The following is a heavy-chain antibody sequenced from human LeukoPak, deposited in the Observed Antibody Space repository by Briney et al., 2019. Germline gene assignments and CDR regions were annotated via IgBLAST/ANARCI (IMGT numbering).Heavy chain of an antibody. CDR1: GFTFSSHE. CDR2: ISSLGSTI. D-gene: IGHD3-10*01. Sequence: TGGSLRLSCVGSGFTFSSHEMNWVRQAPGKGLEWVSYISSLGSTIFYADSVKGRFTISRDNAKNSLYLQMNSLRAEDTAVYYCARDRDIAMLRAGCWGQGTLVTVSS. V-gene: IGHV3-48*03. J-gene: IGHJ4*02. CDR3: ARDRDIAMLRAGC.